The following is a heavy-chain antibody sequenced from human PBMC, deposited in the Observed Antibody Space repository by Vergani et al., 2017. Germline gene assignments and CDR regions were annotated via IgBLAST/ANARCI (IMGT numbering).Heavy chain of an antibody. Sequence: QESGSGLVKPSQTLSLTCAVSGGSISSGGYSWSWIRQPPGKGLEWLALIYWDDDKRYSPSLKSRLTITKDTSKNQVVLTMTNMDPVDTATYYCAHSQRIAAALGWFDPWGQGTLVTVSS. V-gene: IGHV2-5*08. D-gene: IGHD6-13*01. J-gene: IGHJ5*02. CDR1: GGSISSGGYS. CDR3: AHSQRIAAALGWFDP. CDR2: IYWDDDK.